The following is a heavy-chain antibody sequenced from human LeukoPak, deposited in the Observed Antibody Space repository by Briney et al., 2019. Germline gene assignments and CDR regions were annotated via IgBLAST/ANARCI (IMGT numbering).Heavy chain of an antibody. CDR2: INTNTGNP. CDR3: AREGGYSSSWYSPIVSDAFDI. CDR1: GYTFTSYA. Sequence: WASVKVSCKASGYTFTSYAMNWVRQAPGQGLEWMGWINTNTGNPTYAQGFTGRFVFSLDTSVSTAYLQISSLKAEDTAVYYRAREGGYSSSWYSPIVSDAFDIWGQGTMVTVSS. J-gene: IGHJ3*02. V-gene: IGHV7-4-1*02. D-gene: IGHD6-13*01.